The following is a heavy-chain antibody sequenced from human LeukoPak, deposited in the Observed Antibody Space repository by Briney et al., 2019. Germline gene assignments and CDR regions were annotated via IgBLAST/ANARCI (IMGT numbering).Heavy chain of an antibody. CDR3: ARVHRYCSSTSCYSPTDY. CDR2: IYTSGST. D-gene: IGHD2-2*02. CDR1: GGSISSGSYY. V-gene: IGHV4-61*02. Sequence: SETLSLTCTASGGSISSGSYYWSWIRQPAGKGLEWIGRIYTSGSTNYNPSLKSRVTISVDTSKNQFSLKLSSVTAADTAVYYCARVHRYCSSTSCYSPTDYWGQGTLVTVSS. J-gene: IGHJ4*02.